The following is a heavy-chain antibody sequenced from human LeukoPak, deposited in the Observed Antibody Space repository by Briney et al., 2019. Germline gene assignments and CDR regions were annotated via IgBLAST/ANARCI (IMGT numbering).Heavy chain of an antibody. CDR1: GGSISNSTDY. J-gene: IGHJ3*02. Sequence: PSETLSLTCNVSGGSISNSTDYWGWIRQPPGKGLEWISTFFYSGSTYYNPSLKSRVTISLDTSKNQFSLKLSSVTAADKAVYYCARSCRILDIVATIRARLGGNGFDIWGQGTMVTVSS. CDR3: ARSCRILDIVATIRARLGGNGFDI. D-gene: IGHD5-12*01. CDR2: FFYSGST. V-gene: IGHV4-39*07.